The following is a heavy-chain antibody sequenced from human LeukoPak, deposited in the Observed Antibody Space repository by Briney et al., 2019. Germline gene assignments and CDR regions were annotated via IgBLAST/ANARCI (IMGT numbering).Heavy chain of an antibody. J-gene: IGHJ5*02. CDR3: ARDAGYSSSWTQRPWFDP. Sequence: KTSETLSLTCIVSGGSTSTGDYCCSWIRQPAGKGLEWIGRIYTSGSTNYNPSLKSRVTMSVDTSQNQFSLKLSSVTAADTAVYYCARDAGYSSSWTQRPWFDPWGQGTLVTVSS. V-gene: IGHV4-61*02. D-gene: IGHD6-13*01. CDR2: IYTSGST. CDR1: GGSTSTGDYC.